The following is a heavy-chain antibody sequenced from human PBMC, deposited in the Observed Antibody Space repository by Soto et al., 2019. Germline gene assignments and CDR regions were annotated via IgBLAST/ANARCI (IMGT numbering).Heavy chain of an antibody. CDR3: AREIRGYISYLDY. Sequence: SLRLSCAASGFTFDDYAMHWVRQAPGRGLEWVSGISWNSGSIGYADSVKGRFTISRDNAKNSLYLQMNSLRAEDTAVYYCAREIRGYISYLDYWGQGTQVTVSS. J-gene: IGHJ4*02. CDR1: GFTFDDYA. CDR2: ISWNSGSI. D-gene: IGHD3-10*01. V-gene: IGHV3-9*01.